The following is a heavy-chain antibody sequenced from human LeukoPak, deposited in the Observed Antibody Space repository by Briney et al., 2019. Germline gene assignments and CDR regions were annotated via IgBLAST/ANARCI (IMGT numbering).Heavy chain of an antibody. CDR1: GGSISSYY. D-gene: IGHD2-15*01. Sequence: SETLSLTCTVSGGSISSYYWTWIRQPPGKGLEWIGYIYYSGSTNHNPSLKSRVTISVDTSKNQFSLKLSSVTAADTAVYYCATLVVAASWVQNDYWGQGTLVTVSS. V-gene: IGHV4-59*01. CDR2: IYYSGST. J-gene: IGHJ4*02. CDR3: ATLVVAASWVQNDY.